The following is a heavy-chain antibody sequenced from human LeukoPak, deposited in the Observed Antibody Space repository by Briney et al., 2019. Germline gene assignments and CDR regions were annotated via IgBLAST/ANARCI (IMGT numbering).Heavy chain of an antibody. J-gene: IGHJ6*04. CDR3: ARVGGIAAAGGV. V-gene: IGHV3-30*03. D-gene: IGHD6-13*01. CDR2: ISYDGSNK. CDR1: GFTFSSYG. Sequence: GGSLRLSCAASGFTFSSYGMHWVRQAPGKGLEWVAVISYDGSNKYYADSVKGRFTISRDNSKNTLYLQMNSLRAEDTAVYYCARVGGIAAAGGVWGKGTTVTVSS.